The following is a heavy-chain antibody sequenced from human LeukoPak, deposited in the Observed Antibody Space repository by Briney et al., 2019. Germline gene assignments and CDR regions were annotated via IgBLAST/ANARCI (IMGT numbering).Heavy chain of an antibody. D-gene: IGHD4-17*01. J-gene: IGHJ2*01. CDR2: ISHTGSA. V-gene: IGHV4-31*03. CDR3: ARATTATTDDRGISHWYFDL. Sequence: KPSETLSLTCTVSGGSISSAGHYWSWIRQHPGTGLEWLAYISHTGSAYYSRSLKGRGVISVDTSKNQFSLKLNSMTAADTAMYYCARATTATTDDRGISHWYFDLWGRGTLATVSS. CDR1: GGSISSAGHY.